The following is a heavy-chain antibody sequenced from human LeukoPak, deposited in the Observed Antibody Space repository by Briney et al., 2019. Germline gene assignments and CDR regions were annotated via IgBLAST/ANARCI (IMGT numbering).Heavy chain of an antibody. J-gene: IGHJ4*02. CDR1: EFTFNSYW. CDR2: IEQDGSQK. D-gene: IGHD3-10*01. V-gene: IGHV3-7*01. CDR3: ARVRRIGRYYGEFDY. Sequence: PGGSLRLSCAASEFTFNSYWMSWVRQAPGKGLEWVANIEQDGSQKYYVDSVEGRFTISRDNAENSVFLQMNSLRAEDTAVYYCARVRRIGRYYGEFDYWGQGTLVTVSS.